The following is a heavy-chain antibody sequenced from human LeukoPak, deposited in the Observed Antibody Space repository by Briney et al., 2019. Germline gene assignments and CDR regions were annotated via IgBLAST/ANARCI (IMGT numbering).Heavy chain of an antibody. CDR2: IKEDGSEK. CDR3: ASGRQLGY. CDR1: GFTFSNYW. Sequence: TGGSLRLSCAASGFTFSNYWMSWVRQALGKGLEWVANIKEDGSEKYYVDSVKGRFTISRDNARNSLYLQMNSLRAEDTAVYYCASGRQLGYWGQGTLVTVSS. J-gene: IGHJ4*02. D-gene: IGHD6-13*01. V-gene: IGHV3-7*01.